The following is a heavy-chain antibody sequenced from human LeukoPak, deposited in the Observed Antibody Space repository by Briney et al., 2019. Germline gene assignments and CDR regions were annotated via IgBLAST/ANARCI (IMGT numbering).Heavy chain of an antibody. D-gene: IGHD3-3*01. V-gene: IGHV5-51*01. J-gene: IGHJ4*02. CDR3: ARAERNYDFWSGNYKRPFPFDY. CDR2: IYPDDSDT. Sequence: GESLKISCKGSGYSFITYWIGWVRQIPEKGLEWMGIIYPDDSDTKYSPSFQGQVIISADKSISTAYLQWSGLKASDTAMYYCARAERNYDFWSGNYKRPFPFDYWGQGTLVTVSS. CDR1: GYSFITYW.